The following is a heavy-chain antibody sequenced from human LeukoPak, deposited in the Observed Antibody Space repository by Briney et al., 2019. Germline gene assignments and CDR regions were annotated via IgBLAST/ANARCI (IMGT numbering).Heavy chain of an antibody. CDR1: GYSFTSYW. CDR3: ARNDFWSGYYSYNWFDP. D-gene: IGHD3-3*01. J-gene: IGHJ5*02. CDR2: IYPGDSDT. V-gene: IGHV5-51*01. Sequence: GESLKISFKGSGYSFTSYWIGWVRPMPGKGLGWMGIIYPGDSDTRYSPSFQGQVTISADKSISTAYLQWSSLKASDTAMYYCARNDFWSGYYSYNWFDPWGQGTLVTVSS.